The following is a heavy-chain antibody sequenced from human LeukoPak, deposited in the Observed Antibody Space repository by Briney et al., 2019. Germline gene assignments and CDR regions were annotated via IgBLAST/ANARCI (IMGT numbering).Heavy chain of an antibody. CDR1: GFTFSSYV. J-gene: IGHJ4*02. CDR2: ISGSGGST. V-gene: IGHV3-23*01. D-gene: IGHD6-13*01. Sequence: GGSLRLSCAASGFTFSSYVMTWVRQAPGKGLEWVSVISGSGGSTYYADSVKGRFTISRDNSKNTLYLQMNSLRAEDTAVYYCAKEPGQSGQQLARGGFDYWGQGTLVTVSS. CDR3: AKEPGQSGQQLARGGFDY.